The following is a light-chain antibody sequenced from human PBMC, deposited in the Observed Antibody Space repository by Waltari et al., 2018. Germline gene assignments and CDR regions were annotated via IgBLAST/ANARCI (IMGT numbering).Light chain of an antibody. CDR2: TAS. CDR3: HQIYSTLGDT. Sequence: DIQLTQSPSSLSASVGDRVTINFRASQSISSYLNWYQQKPGKAPKLLIYTASRLGGGVPARFSGSGSGTDYTLTISNLQPEDFATYYCHQIYSTLGDTFGQGTKLEIK. V-gene: IGKV1-39*01. J-gene: IGKJ2*01. CDR1: QSISSY.